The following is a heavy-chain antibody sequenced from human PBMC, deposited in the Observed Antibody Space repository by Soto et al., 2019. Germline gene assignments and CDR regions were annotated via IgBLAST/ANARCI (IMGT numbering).Heavy chain of an antibody. D-gene: IGHD6-19*01. CDR2: IDAGDGNT. CDR3: ARSEIGSGWSAY. CDR1: GYTFTSYT. J-gene: IGHJ4*02. V-gene: IGHV1-3*01. Sequence: QVQLVQSGAEVKKPGASVKVSCRTYGYTFTSYTMHWVRQAPGQRLEWMGWIDAGDGNTKYSQTLQGRVTITRDTSASTAYMELSSLRSEDTAVYYCARSEIGSGWSAYWGQGTLVTVSS.